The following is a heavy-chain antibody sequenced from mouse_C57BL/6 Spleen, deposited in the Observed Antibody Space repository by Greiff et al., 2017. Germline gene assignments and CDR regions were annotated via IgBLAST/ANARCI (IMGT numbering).Heavy chain of an antibody. CDR2: IYPGDGDT. CDR3: TRYHYCGSSYFDY. V-gene: IGHV1-80*01. Sequence: QVQLQQSGAELVKPGASVKISCKASGYAFSSYWMNWVKQRPGEGLEWIGQIYPGDGDTNYNGKFKGKATVTADKSSTTAYMQLSSLTSEDSAVYFCTRYHYCGSSYFDYWGQGTTLTVSS. D-gene: IGHD1-1*01. CDR1: GYAFSSYW. J-gene: IGHJ2*01.